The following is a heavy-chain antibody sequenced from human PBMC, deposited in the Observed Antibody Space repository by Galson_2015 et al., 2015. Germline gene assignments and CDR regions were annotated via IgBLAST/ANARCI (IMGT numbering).Heavy chain of an antibody. CDR3: ARHIVGNSSGGDFRVSLPDY. Sequence: QSGAEVKKPGESLKISCKGSGYSFTSYWIGWVRQMPGKGLEWMGIIYPGDSDTRYSPSFQGQVTISADKSISTAYLQWSSLKASDTAMYYCARHIVGNSSGGDFRVSLPDYWGQGTLVTVSS. CDR1: GYSFTSYW. V-gene: IGHV5-51*01. CDR2: IYPGDSDT. J-gene: IGHJ4*02. D-gene: IGHD6-19*01.